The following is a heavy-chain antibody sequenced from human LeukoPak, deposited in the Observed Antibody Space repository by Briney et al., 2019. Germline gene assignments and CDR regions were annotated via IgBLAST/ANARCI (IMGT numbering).Heavy chain of an antibody. J-gene: IGHJ5*02. D-gene: IGHD3-3*01. CDR2: FDPEDGET. Sequence: ASVKVSCKVSGYTLTELSMHWVRQAPGKGLEWMGGFDPEDGETIYAQKFQGRVTMNEDTSTDTAYMELSSLRSEDTAVYYCATGPVGIFGVDDGENWFDPWGQGTLVTVSS. CDR1: GYTLTELS. CDR3: ATGPVGIFGVDDGENWFDP. V-gene: IGHV1-24*01.